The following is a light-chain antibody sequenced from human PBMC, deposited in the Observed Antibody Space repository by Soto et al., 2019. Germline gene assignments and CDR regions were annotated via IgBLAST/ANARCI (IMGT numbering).Light chain of an antibody. V-gene: IGKV1-39*01. CDR2: AAF. Sequence: DTEMTKSTSSLSASVGVTVTMTCRPRQSIANYLNSYHQKPGKAPKLLIXAAFNSQSGVPSRFSGSGSGTDFTLTISSLQTEDIATYFCQQSYSTTPRTFGQGTKL. CDR3: QQSYSTTPRT. J-gene: IGKJ1*01. CDR1: QSIANY.